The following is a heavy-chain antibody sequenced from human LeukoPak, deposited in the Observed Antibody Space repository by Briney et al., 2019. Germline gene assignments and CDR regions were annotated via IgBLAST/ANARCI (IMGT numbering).Heavy chain of an antibody. D-gene: IGHD3-22*01. CDR2: TYYRSKWFN. CDR1: GDSVSSSSAA. Sequence: SQTLSLTCAISGDSVSSSSAAWKWIRQSPSRGLEWLGRTYYRSKWFNNYVSSVQSRITINPDTSKNQFSLQMKSVTPEDTAVYYCARAKYHYDGSGYSLFDYWGQGTLVTVSS. V-gene: IGHV6-1*01. J-gene: IGHJ4*02. CDR3: ARAKYHYDGSGYSLFDY.